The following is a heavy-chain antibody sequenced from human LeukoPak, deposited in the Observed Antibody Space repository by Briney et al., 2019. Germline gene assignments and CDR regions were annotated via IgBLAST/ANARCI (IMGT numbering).Heavy chain of an antibody. CDR3: ARGRLPQLGIAYYMDV. D-gene: IGHD7-27*01. J-gene: IGHJ6*03. CDR1: GYTFTSYD. CDR2: MNPNSGNT. Sequence: GASVKVSCKASGYTFTSYDINWVRQATGQGLEWMGWMNPNSGNTGYAQKFQGTVTMTRNTSISTAYMELSSLRSEDTAVYYCARGRLPQLGIAYYMDVWGKGTTATVSS. V-gene: IGHV1-8*01.